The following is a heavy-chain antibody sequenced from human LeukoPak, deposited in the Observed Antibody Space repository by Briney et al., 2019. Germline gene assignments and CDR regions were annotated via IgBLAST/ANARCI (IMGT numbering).Heavy chain of an antibody. V-gene: IGHV3-48*04. CDR2: ISSSGSTI. Sequence: GGSLRLSCAASGFTFSNYAMNWVRQAPGKGLEWVSYISSSGSTIYYADSVKGRFTISRDNAKNSLYLQMNSLRAEDTAVYYCARDGYDFWSGYYPRYYYYGMDVWGQGTTVTVSS. D-gene: IGHD3-3*01. J-gene: IGHJ6*02. CDR3: ARDGYDFWSGYYPRYYYYGMDV. CDR1: GFTFSNYA.